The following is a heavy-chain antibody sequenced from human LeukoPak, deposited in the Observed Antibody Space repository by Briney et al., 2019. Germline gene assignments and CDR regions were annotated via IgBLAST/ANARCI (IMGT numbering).Heavy chain of an antibody. CDR2: ISAYNGNT. CDR3: TGSGQLVTDMVFQ. J-gene: IGHJ4*02. D-gene: IGHD6-13*01. V-gene: IGHV1-18*01. CDR1: GYTSTSSG. Sequence: GASVKVSCKASGYTSTSSGISWGRQAPGQGLEWMGWISAYNGNTNYAQKLQGRVTMTTDTYTSTAYKELRSLRSDDWAVHYCTGSGQLVTDMVFQWGQGTLVTVSS.